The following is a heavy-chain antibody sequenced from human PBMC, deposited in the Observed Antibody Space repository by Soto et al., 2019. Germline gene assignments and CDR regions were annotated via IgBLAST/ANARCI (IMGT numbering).Heavy chain of an antibody. J-gene: IGHJ6*02. CDR2: IYYSGST. V-gene: IGHV4-31*03. D-gene: IGHD2-15*01. Sequence: QVQLQESGPGLVKPSQTLSLTCTVSGGSIISGAYYWNWIRQHPGKGLEWIGYIYYSGSTYYNPSLKSRVTISVDTSKNQFSLKLSSVTGADTAVYYCARTQLCSGGSCNPWYYSGMDVWGQGTTVTVSS. CDR3: ARTQLCSGGSCNPWYYSGMDV. CDR1: GGSIISGAYY.